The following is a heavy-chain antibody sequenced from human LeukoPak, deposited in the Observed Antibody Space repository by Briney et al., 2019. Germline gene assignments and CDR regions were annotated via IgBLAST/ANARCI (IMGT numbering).Heavy chain of an antibody. CDR2: ISSSRSYI. CDR1: GFTFSSYS. J-gene: IGHJ3*02. D-gene: IGHD2-21*02. CDR3: ARIYCGGDCPPPDAFDS. V-gene: IGHV3-21*01. Sequence: GGSLLLSCAASGFTFSSYSMNWVRQAPGKGLEGVSSISSSRSYIYYADLVKGRFTISRDNPKNSLYLQMNSLRAEDTAVYYCARIYCGGDCPPPDAFDSWGQGTMVTVS.